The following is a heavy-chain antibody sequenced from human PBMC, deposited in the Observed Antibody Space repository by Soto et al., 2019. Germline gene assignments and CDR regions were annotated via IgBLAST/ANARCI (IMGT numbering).Heavy chain of an antibody. CDR1: GFTFSSHW. Sequence: EVQLVESGGGLVQPGGSLRLSCAATGFTFSSHWMHWVRQAPGKGLMWVSRINSDGSSTTYADSVKGRFTISRDNAKNMLYLQMNSLRAEDTAVYYCAKSQYSLDYWGQGTLVTVSS. V-gene: IGHV3-74*01. CDR3: AKSQYSLDY. CDR2: INSDGSST. J-gene: IGHJ4*02. D-gene: IGHD2-21*01.